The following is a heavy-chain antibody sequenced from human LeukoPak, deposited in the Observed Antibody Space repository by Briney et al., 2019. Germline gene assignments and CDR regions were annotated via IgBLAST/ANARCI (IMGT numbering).Heavy chain of an antibody. J-gene: IGHJ6*02. CDR1: GYTFTSYA. CDR2: INTNTGNP. CDR3: ASTIDFFAYGMDV. V-gene: IGHV7-4-1*02. D-gene: IGHD3-3*01. Sequence: ASVTVSCKASGYTFTSYAMNWVRQAPAQGLEWMGWINTNTGNPTYAQGFTGRFVFSLDTSVSTAYLQISSLKAEDTAVYYCASTIDFFAYGMDVWGQGTTVTVSS.